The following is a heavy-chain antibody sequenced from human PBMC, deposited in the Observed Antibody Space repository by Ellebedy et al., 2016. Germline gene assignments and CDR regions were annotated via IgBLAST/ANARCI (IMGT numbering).Heavy chain of an antibody. J-gene: IGHJ4*02. Sequence: SETLSLTXAVYGGSFNGHYWSWIRQPPGKGLEWIGEINHSGSTNYNPSLKSRVTLSVDTSKNQFSLKLTSMTAADTAVYYCARRSSVIAADGIDSWGQGTLVTVSS. CDR2: INHSGST. V-gene: IGHV4-34*01. CDR1: GGSFNGHY. D-gene: IGHD6-13*01. CDR3: ARRSSVIAADGIDS.